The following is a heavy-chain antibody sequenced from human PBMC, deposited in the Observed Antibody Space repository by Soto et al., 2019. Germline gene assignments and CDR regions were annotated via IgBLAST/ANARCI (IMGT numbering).Heavy chain of an antibody. J-gene: IGHJ4*02. CDR1: GFTFSSHW. Sequence: GGSLRLSCAASGFTFSSHWMNWVRQAPGKGLVWVSRISGDGRTTSHADSVKGRFTISRDNAKNTLYLQMNSLRVEDTAVYYCARGVPNCSSSSCYFDFWGQGILVTVSP. CDR3: ARGVPNCSSSSCYFDF. D-gene: IGHD2-2*01. CDR2: ISGDGRTT. V-gene: IGHV3-74*01.